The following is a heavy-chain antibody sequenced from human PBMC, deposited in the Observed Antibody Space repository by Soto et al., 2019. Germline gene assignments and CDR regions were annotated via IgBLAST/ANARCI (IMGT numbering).Heavy chain of an antibody. CDR3: AREGKYCSGGSCSDAFDI. CDR2: IYYSGST. V-gene: IGHV4-59*01. Sequence: SETLSLTCTVSGGSISGYYWIWIRQPPGKGLESIGYIYYSGSTNYNPSLKSRVTISVDTSKNQFSLKLSSVTAADTAVYYCAREGKYCSGGSCSDAFDIWGQGTMVTVSS. D-gene: IGHD2-15*01. J-gene: IGHJ3*02. CDR1: GGSISGYY.